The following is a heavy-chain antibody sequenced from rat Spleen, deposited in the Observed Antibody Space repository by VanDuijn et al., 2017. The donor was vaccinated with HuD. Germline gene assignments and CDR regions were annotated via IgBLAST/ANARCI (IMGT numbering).Heavy chain of an antibody. J-gene: IGHJ3*01. V-gene: IGHV5-20*01. CDR1: GFTFSDCY. D-gene: IGHD1-6*01. CDR2: ITNASGGT. CDR3: TTYSDYATSPFAY. Sequence: EVQLVESGGGLVQPGRSLKLSCAASGFTFSDCYMAWVRQAPGKGLEWVASITNASGGTHYPDSVKGRFTISRDIAKTTLYLQMGSLRSEDTATYYRTTYSDYATSPFAYWGRGALVTVSS.